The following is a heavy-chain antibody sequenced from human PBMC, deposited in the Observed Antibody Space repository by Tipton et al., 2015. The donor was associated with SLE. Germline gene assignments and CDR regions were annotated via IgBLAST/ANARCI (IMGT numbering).Heavy chain of an antibody. Sequence: LRLSCTVSGGSISTYYWSWIRQPPGKGLEWIGYMYYSGSTNYNPSLQSRVTISVDTSKNQLSLKLSSVTAADTAVYYCARHEGRSWYGYYFDYWGQGTLVTVSS. J-gene: IGHJ4*02. CDR2: MYYSGST. CDR1: GGSISTYY. V-gene: IGHV4-59*08. CDR3: ARHEGRSWYGYYFDY. D-gene: IGHD6-13*01.